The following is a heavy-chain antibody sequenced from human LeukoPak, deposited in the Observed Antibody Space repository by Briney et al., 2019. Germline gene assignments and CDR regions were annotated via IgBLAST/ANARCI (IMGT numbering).Heavy chain of an antibody. D-gene: IGHD3-3*01. Sequence: GASVKVSCKASRYTFTSYDINWVRQAPGQGLEWMGWMNPNTGNTGYAQKFQGRVTMTRDTSISTAYMELSSLRSEDTAVYYCARASPSPPPRLLSYYDFCSGYYLVYYYYYMDVWGKGTTVTVSS. CDR3: ARASPSPPPRLLSYYDFCSGYYLVYYYYYMDV. V-gene: IGHV1-8*01. CDR2: MNPNTGNT. CDR1: RYTFTSYD. J-gene: IGHJ6*03.